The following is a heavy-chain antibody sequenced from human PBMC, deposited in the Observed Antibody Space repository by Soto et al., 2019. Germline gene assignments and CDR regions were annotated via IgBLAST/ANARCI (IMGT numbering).Heavy chain of an antibody. J-gene: IGHJ1*01. CDR2: IDWNSGSI. Sequence: VQLVESGGGLVQPGRSLRLSCAASGFTLDDYAMHWVRQVPGKGLEWVSGIDWNSGSIGYGDSVKGRFAISRDNAKNSLHLQMNSLSAEDTAFYYCVKDESINWYSGHFRHWGQGTLVTVSS. CDR3: VKDESINWYSGHFRH. CDR1: GFTLDDYA. V-gene: IGHV3-9*01. D-gene: IGHD6-13*01.